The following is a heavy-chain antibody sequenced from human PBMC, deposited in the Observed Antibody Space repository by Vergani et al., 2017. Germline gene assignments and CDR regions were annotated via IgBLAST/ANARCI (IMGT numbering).Heavy chain of an antibody. Sequence: EVQLLESGGGLVQPGGSLRLSCAASGFTFSSYAMSWVRQAPGKGLEWVSAISGSGGSTYYADSVKGRFTISRDNSKNTLYLQMNSLRAEDTAVYYCAKSPIAVRNRELDYWGQGTLVTVSA. V-gene: IGHV3-23*01. D-gene: IGHD6-19*01. CDR3: AKSPIAVRNRELDY. CDR2: ISGSGGST. CDR1: GFTFSSYA. J-gene: IGHJ4*02.